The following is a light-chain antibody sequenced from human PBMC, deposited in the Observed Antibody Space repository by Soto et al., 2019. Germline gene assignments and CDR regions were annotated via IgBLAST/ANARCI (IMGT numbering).Light chain of an antibody. J-gene: IGLJ3*02. V-gene: IGLV2-11*01. CDR3: CSYAGSYTLWV. Sequence: QSVLTQPRSVSGSPGQSVTISCTGTSSDVGGYNYVSWYQQYPGKAPKVIIYDVNKRPSGVPDRFSGSKSGNTASLTITGLQAEDEADYYCCSYAGSYTLWVFGGGTKLTVL. CDR2: DVN. CDR1: SSDVGGYNY.